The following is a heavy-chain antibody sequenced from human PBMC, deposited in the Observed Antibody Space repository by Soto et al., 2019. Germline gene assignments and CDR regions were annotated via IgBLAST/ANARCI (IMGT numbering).Heavy chain of an antibody. Sequence: EVQLLESGGGLVQPGGSLRLSCAASGFTFSSYAMSWVRQAPGKGLEWVSSISGSGGGTYYADSVKGRFTISRDNSKNTLYLKSNRLRAEDTAVYYCAKDVESAATPNWFDPGGKGTLVTVSS. CDR1: GFTFSSYA. V-gene: IGHV3-23*01. J-gene: IGHJ5*02. CDR3: AKDVESAATPNWFDP. D-gene: IGHD2-15*01. CDR2: ISGSGGGT.